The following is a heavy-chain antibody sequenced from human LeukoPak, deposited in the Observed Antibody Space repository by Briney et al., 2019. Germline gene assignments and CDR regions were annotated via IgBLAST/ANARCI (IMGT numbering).Heavy chain of an antibody. D-gene: IGHD2-8*01. CDR1: GFTFSSYA. V-gene: IGHV3-53*01. Sequence: GGSLRLSCAASGFTFSSYAMHWVRQAPGKGLEWVSVIYSGGSTYYADSVKGRFTISRDNSKNTLYLQMNSLRAEDTAVYYCASVRYWGQGTLVTVSS. CDR3: ASVRY. CDR2: IYSGGST. J-gene: IGHJ4*02.